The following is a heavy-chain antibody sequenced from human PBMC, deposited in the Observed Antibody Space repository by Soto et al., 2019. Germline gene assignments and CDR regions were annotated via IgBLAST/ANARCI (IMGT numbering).Heavy chain of an antibody. CDR1: GFSLTTSGEG. Sequence: QITVNESGPTPVKPIQTLTLTCTFSGFSLTTSGEGVGWIRQSPGKATEWLALIYWYDDKRYSPSLNSRLTNPKDTSKIKVVLTTADSDPADTATYYCAHRVLRTVFGLVTTTAIYFDFWGQGTPVAVSS. V-gene: IGHV2-5*01. D-gene: IGHD3-3*01. CDR2: IYWYDDK. CDR3: AHRVLRTVFGLVTTTAIYFDF. J-gene: IGHJ4*02.